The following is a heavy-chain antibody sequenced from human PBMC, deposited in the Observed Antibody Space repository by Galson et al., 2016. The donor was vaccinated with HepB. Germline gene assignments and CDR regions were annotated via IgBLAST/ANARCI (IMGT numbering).Heavy chain of an antibody. CDR2: IDPGDSYT. CDR1: GYNFAHYY. Sequence: QSGAEVKKPGESLRISCKGSGYNFAHYYISWVRQVPGKGLERMGRIDPGDSYTNYRPSFQGLVTISADKSLSTTYLHWSSLKASDTAIYYCARSGLVSTIGGYFFDYWGQGALVTVSP. CDR3: ARSGLVSTIGGYFFDY. J-gene: IGHJ4*02. D-gene: IGHD5/OR15-5a*01. V-gene: IGHV5-10-1*01.